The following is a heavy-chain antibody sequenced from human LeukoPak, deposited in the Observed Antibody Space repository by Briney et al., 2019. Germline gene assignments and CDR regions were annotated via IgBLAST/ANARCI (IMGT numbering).Heavy chain of an antibody. V-gene: IGHV4-34*01. CDR2: INHSGST. CDR3: GGNVDTAMANWFDP. CDR1: GGSFSGYY. Sequence: KPSETLSLTRAVYGGSFSGYYWSWIRQPPGKGLEWIGEINHSGSTNYNPSLKSRVTISVDTSKNQFSLKLSSVTAADTAVYYCGGNVDTAMANWFDPWGQGTLVTVSS. D-gene: IGHD5-18*01. J-gene: IGHJ5*02.